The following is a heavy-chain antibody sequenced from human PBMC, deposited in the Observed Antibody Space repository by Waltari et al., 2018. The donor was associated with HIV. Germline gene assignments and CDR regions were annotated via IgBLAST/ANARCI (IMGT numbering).Heavy chain of an antibody. V-gene: IGHV1-8*01. Sequence: QVQLVQSGAEVKKPGASVKVSCQASGYTFTSYDINWVGQATGQGLEWMGWMIPNSGNTGYAQKFQGRVTMTRNTSISTAYMELSSLRSEDTAVYYCASTGYYFDSSGYPRYFDYWGQGTLVTVSS. CDR1: GYTFTSYD. CDR2: MIPNSGNT. D-gene: IGHD3-22*01. CDR3: ASTGYYFDSSGYPRYFDY. J-gene: IGHJ4*02.